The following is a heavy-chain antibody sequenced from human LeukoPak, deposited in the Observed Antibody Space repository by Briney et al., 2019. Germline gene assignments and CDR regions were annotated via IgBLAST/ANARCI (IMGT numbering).Heavy chain of an antibody. Sequence: GGSLRLFCAASGFIFSNYGIHWVRQAPGKGLEWVAVVWIDGTNKYYADSVKGRFTISRDNSKNTVYLQMNSPRDEDTAVYYCAKGREMAIITYFDYWGQGTLVTVSS. D-gene: IGHD5-24*01. CDR2: VWIDGTNK. J-gene: IGHJ4*02. V-gene: IGHV3-33*06. CDR3: AKGREMAIITYFDY. CDR1: GFIFSNYG.